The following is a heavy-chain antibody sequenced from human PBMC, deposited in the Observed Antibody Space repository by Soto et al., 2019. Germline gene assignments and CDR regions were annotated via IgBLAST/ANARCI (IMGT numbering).Heavy chain of an antibody. D-gene: IGHD2-15*01. CDR3: SIGLYCSGGSCYWDYYYYGMDV. CDR2: INPNSGGT. CDR1: GYTLTGYY. Sequence: ASVKVSCKASGYTLTGYYMHWVRQAPGQGLEWMGWINPNSGGTNYAQKFQGWVTMTRDTSISTAYMELSRLRSDDTAVYYCSIGLYCSGGSCYWDYYYYGMDVWGQGTTVTVSS. V-gene: IGHV1-2*04. J-gene: IGHJ6*02.